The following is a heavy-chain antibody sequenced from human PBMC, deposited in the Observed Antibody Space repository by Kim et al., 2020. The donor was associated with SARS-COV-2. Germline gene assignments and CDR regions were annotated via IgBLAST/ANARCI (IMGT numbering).Heavy chain of an antibody. CDR3: AKLSGGDGYNVYYYYGM. J-gene: IGHJ6*01. CDR1: GFTVSSYS. D-gene: IGHD3-10*01. Sequence: GGSLRLSCAASGFTVSSYSMSWVRQAPGKGLEWVSAISGSGGSTYYADSVKGRITTSGDNSKKMLYLQMNILRAEATAVYYWAKLSGGDGYNVYYYYGM. V-gene: IGHV3-23*01. CDR2: ISGSGGST.